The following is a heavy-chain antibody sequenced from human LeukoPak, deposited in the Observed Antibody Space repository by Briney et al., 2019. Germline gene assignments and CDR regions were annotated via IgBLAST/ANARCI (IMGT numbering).Heavy chain of an antibody. J-gene: IGHJ1*01. D-gene: IGHD2-21*02. CDR2: IRGDGIST. CDR1: GFTFSSYA. CDR3: AKETVLTASNVEYFQH. Sequence: GGSLRLSCAASGFTFSSYAMSWVRQAPGKGLEWVSVIRGDGISTFYADSVKGRFTISRDNSKNTLYLQMNSLRAEDTALYYCAKETVLTASNVEYFQHWGQGTLVTVSS. V-gene: IGHV3-23*01.